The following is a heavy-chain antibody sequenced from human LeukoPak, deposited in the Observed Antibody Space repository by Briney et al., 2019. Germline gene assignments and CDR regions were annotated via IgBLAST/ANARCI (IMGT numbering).Heavy chain of an antibody. D-gene: IGHD2-2*01. CDR2: IYHSGST. Sequence: SQTLSLTCAVSGGSISCGGYSWSWIRQPPGKGLEWIGYIYHSGSTYYNPSLKSRVTISVDRSKNQFSLKLSSVTAADTAVYYCARGPIVIVPAAGYYYYGMDVWGQGTTVTVSS. CDR1: GGSISCGGYS. J-gene: IGHJ6*02. V-gene: IGHV4-30-2*01. CDR3: ARGPIVIVPAAGYYYYGMDV.